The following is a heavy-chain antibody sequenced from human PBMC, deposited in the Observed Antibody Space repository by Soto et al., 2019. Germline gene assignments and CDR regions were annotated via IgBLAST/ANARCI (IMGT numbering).Heavy chain of an antibody. CDR2: IRSKAYGGTT. V-gene: IGHV3-49*04. D-gene: IGHD4-17*01. J-gene: IGHJ6*02. Sequence: QPGGSLRLSCTASGFTFGDYAMSWVRQAPGKGLEWVGFIRSKAYGGTTEYAASVKGRFTISRDDSKSIAYLQMNSLKTEDTAVYYCTRADPSVTLRYYYYGMDVWGQGTTVTVSS. CDR3: TRADPSVTLRYYYYGMDV. CDR1: GFTFGDYA.